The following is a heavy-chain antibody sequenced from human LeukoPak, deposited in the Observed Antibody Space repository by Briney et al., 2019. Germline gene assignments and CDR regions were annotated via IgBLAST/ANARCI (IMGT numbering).Heavy chain of an antibody. CDR1: GYTFTSYG. CDR3: ARVFRQQLVFDY. Sequence: ASVKLSCKASGYTFTSYGISWVRPAPGHGREWMGWISAYNGNTNYGQKLQGTVTMTTDPSTSTAYIEPGCLRADDTAVDYCARVFRQQLVFDYWGQGTLVTVSS. V-gene: IGHV1-18*01. J-gene: IGHJ4*02. D-gene: IGHD6-13*01. CDR2: ISAYNGNT.